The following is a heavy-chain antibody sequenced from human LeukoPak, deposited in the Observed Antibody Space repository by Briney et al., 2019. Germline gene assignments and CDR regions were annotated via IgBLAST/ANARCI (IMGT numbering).Heavy chain of an antibody. D-gene: IGHD3-16*02. V-gene: IGHV3-30*04. Sequence: RGSSLRVSCAASGFNFNNYPMHWVRQVPGRGPEWVALISYDGIDSYIADSVKGRFSISRDNSKNTLFLQMNSLRPEDTAVYYCARDRYTKNYFDALDLWGQGSTVTVSS. CDR3: ARDRYTKNYFDALDL. CDR2: ISYDGIDS. CDR1: GFNFNNYP. J-gene: IGHJ3*01.